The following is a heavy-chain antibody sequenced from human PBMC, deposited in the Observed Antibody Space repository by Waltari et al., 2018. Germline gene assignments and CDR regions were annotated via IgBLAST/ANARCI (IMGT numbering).Heavy chain of an antibody. D-gene: IGHD6-6*01. CDR3: ARGRSTTIAARPPLLY. CDR1: GGSFSGYY. Sequence: QVQLQQWGAGLLKPSETLSLTCAVYGGSFSGYYWSWIRRPPGKGLEWIGEINHSGSTNYNPSLKSRVTISVDTSKNQFSLKLSSVTAADTAVYYCARGRSTTIAARPPLLYWGQGTLVTVSS. V-gene: IGHV4-34*01. J-gene: IGHJ4*02. CDR2: INHSGST.